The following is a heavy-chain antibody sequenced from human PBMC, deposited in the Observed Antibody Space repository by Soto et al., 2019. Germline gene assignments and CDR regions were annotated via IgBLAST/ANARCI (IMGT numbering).Heavy chain of an antibody. CDR3: ARGGHPDIVVVPAAMFGLDWFDP. D-gene: IGHD2-2*01. CDR2: IYSGGST. J-gene: IGHJ5*02. V-gene: IGHV3-66*01. Sequence: PGGSLRLSCAASGFTVSSNYMSWVRQAPGKGLEWVSVIYSGGSTYYADSVKGRFTISRDNSKNTLYLQMNSLRAEDTAVYYCARGGHPDIVVVPAAMFGLDWFDPWGQGTLVTVSS. CDR1: GFTVSSNY.